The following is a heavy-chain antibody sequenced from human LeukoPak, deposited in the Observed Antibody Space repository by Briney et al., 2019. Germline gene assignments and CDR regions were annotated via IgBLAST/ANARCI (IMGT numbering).Heavy chain of an antibody. D-gene: IGHD6-19*01. J-gene: IGHJ5*02. V-gene: IGHV4-59*08. Sequence: PSETLSLTCTVSGGSIGSYYWTWIRQPPGEGLEWIGYIYYSGSTNYNPSLKSRVTISLDTSKNQFSLTLRSVTAADTAVYYCARRIAVNPVYGFDPWGQGTLVTVSS. CDR2: IYYSGST. CDR3: ARRIAVNPVYGFDP. CDR1: GGSIGSYY.